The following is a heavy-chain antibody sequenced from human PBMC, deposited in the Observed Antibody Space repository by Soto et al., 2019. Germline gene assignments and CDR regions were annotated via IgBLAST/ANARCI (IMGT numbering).Heavy chain of an antibody. V-gene: IGHV3-15*01. Sequence: GGSLRLSCAASVFTFSNAWMSWVRQAPGKGLEWVGRIKSKTDGGTTDYAAPVKGRFTISRDDSKNTLYLQMNSLKTEDTAVYYCTTYPRIWNAFDIWGQGTMVTVSS. CDR3: TTYPRIWNAFDI. CDR2: IKSKTDGGTT. CDR1: VFTFSNAW. D-gene: IGHD3-3*01. J-gene: IGHJ3*02.